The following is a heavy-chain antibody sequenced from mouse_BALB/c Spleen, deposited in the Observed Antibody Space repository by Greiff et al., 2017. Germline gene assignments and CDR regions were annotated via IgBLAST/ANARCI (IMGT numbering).Heavy chain of an antibody. D-gene: IGHD1-1*01. V-gene: IGHV5-4*02. CDR2: ISDGGSYT. CDR3: ERGDITTVPSPAWIAY. Sequence: EVQGVESGGGLVKPGGSLKLSCAASGFTFSDSYMYWVRQTPENRLEWVATISDGGSYTYYPDSVKGRFTISRDNAKNNLYLQMSSMKSEDTAMYYCERGDITTVPSPAWIAYWGKGTLVTVSA. J-gene: IGHJ3*01. CDR1: GFTFSDSY.